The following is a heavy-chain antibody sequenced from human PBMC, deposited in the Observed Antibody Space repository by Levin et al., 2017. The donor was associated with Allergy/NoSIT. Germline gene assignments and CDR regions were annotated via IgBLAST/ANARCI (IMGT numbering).Heavy chain of an antibody. D-gene: IGHD3-22*01. Sequence: SETLSLTCTVSGGSISSSSYYWGWVRQPPGKGLEWIGSIYYDGTTYYNPSLKIRAPISLDTSKNQFPLNLRSVTAADTAVYYCARGNAHYDTSGYPEYWGQGTLVTVSS. CDR2: IYYDGTT. J-gene: IGHJ4*02. CDR1: GGSISSSSYY. V-gene: IGHV4-39*06. CDR3: ARGNAHYDTSGYPEY.